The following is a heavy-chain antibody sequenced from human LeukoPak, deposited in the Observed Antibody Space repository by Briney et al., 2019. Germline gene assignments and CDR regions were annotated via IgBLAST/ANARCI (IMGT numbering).Heavy chain of an antibody. D-gene: IGHD6-19*01. CDR2: FDPEDGET. CDR1: GYTLTELS. V-gene: IGHV1-24*01. Sequence: ASVKVSCKVSGYTLTELSMHWVRQAPGKGLEWMGGFDPEDGETIYAQKFQGRGTMTEDTSTDTAYMELSSLRSEDTAVYYCATNPRVEGGGWYENGFVYWGQGTLVTVSS. CDR3: ATNPRVEGGGWYENGFVY. J-gene: IGHJ4*02.